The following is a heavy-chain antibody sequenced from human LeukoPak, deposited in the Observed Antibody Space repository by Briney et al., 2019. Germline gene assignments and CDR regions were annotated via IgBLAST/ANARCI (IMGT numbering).Heavy chain of an antibody. J-gene: IGHJ4*02. CDR3: ARALTGKSSGWYVLAY. CDR2: ISAYNGNT. CDR1: GYTFTSYG. Sequence: GASVKVSCKASGYTFTSYGISWVRQAPGQGLEWMGWISAYNGNTNYAQKLQGRVTMTTDTSTSTAYMELRSLRSDDTAVYYCARALTGKSSGWYVLAYWGQGTLVTVSS. V-gene: IGHV1-18*01. D-gene: IGHD6-19*01.